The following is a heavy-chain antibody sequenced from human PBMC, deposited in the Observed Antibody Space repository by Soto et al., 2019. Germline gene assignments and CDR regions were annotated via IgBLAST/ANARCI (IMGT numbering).Heavy chain of an antibody. J-gene: IGHJ6*03. Sequence: ASVKVSCKASGYTFTSYDINWVRQATGQGLEWMGWMNPNSGNTGYAQKFQGRVTMTRNTSISTAYMELSSLRSEDTAVYYCARGWKYYDFWSGYWEPYYYYYMDVWGKGTTVTVSS. CDR2: MNPNSGNT. V-gene: IGHV1-8*01. D-gene: IGHD3-3*01. CDR3: ARGWKYYDFWSGYWEPYYYYYMDV. CDR1: GYTFTSYD.